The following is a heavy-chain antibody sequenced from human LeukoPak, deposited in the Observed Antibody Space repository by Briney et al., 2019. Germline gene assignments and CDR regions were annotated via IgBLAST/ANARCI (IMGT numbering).Heavy chain of an antibody. CDR2: IIPILGIA. D-gene: IGHD3-22*01. J-gene: IGHJ4*02. V-gene: IGHV1-69*04. Sequence: ASVKVSCKASGGTFSSYAISWVRQAPGQGLEWMGRIIPILGIANYAQKFQGRVTITADKSTSTAYMELSSLRSEDTAVYYCARDDPYYYDSSLNDPEWGQGTLVTVSS. CDR1: GGTFSSYA. CDR3: ARDDPYYYDSSLNDPE.